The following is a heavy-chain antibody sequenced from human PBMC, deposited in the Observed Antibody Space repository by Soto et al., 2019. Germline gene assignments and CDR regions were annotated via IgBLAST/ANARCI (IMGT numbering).Heavy chain of an antibody. CDR3: ARGIALYCSGGSCSLPCDY. D-gene: IGHD2-15*01. Sequence: QVQLVQSGAEVKKPGASVKVSCKASGYTFTSYGISWVRQAPGQGLEWMGWISAYNGNTNYAQKLQGRVTMTTDTSTSTAYMELRSLRSDDTAVYYCARGIALYCSGGSCSLPCDYWGQGTLVTVSS. CDR2: ISAYNGNT. V-gene: IGHV1-18*01. J-gene: IGHJ4*02. CDR1: GYTFTSYG.